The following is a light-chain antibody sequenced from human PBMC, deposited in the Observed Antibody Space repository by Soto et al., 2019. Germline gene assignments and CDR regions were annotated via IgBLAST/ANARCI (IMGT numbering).Light chain of an antibody. V-gene: IGLV2-14*01. CDR3: SSYTSSSTQV. CDR2: EVS. CDR1: SSVVGGYNY. J-gene: IGLJ1*01. Sequence: QSALTQPASVSGSPGQSITISCTGTSSVVGGYNYVSWYQQHPGKAPKLMIYEVSYRPSGVSNRFSGSKSGNTASLTISGLQAEDEADYYCSSYTSSSTQVFGTGTKVTVL.